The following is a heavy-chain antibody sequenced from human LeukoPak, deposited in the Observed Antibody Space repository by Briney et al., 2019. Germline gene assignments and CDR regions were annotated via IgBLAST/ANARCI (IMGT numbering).Heavy chain of an antibody. V-gene: IGHV3-23*01. J-gene: IGHJ4*02. CDR3: AKDLARSHSSGWYLVY. CDR2: ISGSGGST. CDR1: GFTFSSYA. Sequence: GGSLRLSCAASGFTFSSYAMSWVRQAPGKGLEWVSAISGSGGSTYYADSVKGRFKISRDNSMNTLYLQMNSLRAEDTAVYYCAKDLARSHSSGWYLVYWGQGTLVTV. D-gene: IGHD6-19*01.